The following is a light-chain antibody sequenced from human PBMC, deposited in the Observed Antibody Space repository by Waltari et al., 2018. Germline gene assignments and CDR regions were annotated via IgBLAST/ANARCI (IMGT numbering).Light chain of an antibody. CDR2: DAS. CDR3: QQRGDWPIT. Sequence: EVVLTQSPAPLSLSPGERATLSCRASQSVSSYLVWYQQKADQAPRLLIYDASKRATGIPARFSGSGSGTDFTLTISSLEPEDFAIYYCQQRGDWPITFGQGTRLETK. J-gene: IGKJ5*01. V-gene: IGKV3-11*01. CDR1: QSVSSY.